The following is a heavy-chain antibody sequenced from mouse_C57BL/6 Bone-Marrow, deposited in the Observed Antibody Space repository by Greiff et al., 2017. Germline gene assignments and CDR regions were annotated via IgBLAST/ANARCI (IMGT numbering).Heavy chain of an antibody. CDR2: IRNKANGYTT. D-gene: IGHD3-2*02. Sequence: EVMLVESGGGLVQPGGSLSLSCAASGFTFTDYYMSWVRQPPGKALEWLGFIRNKANGYTTEYSASVKGRFTISRDNSQSILYLQMNALRAEDSATYYCARYAAQATDWFAYWGQGTLVTVSA. J-gene: IGHJ3*01. CDR3: ARYAAQATDWFAY. CDR1: GFTFTDYY. V-gene: IGHV7-3*01.